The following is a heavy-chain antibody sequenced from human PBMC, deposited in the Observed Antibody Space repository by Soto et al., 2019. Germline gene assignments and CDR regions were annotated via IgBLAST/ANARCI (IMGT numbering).Heavy chain of an antibody. CDR3: ARDWNSND. V-gene: IGHV3-11*01. CDR1: GFTFSDYF. J-gene: IGHJ4*02. D-gene: IGHD1-7*01. CDR2: ITSSSTI. Sequence: GGSLRLSCAASGFTFSDYFMSWIRQAPGKGLECVSYITSSSTIYYSDSVKGRFTISRDNAKSSLFLQMNSLRAEDTAVYYCARDWNSNDWGQGTLVTVSS.